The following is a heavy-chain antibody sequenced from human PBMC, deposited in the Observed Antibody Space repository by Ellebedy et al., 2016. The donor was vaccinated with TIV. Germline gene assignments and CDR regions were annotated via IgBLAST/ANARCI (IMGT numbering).Heavy chain of an antibody. CDR3: TSSPNGFNFDY. J-gene: IGHJ4*02. CDR2: IYPGDSDT. Sequence: GESLKISCKSSGYSFTSYWIGWVRQMAGKGLEWMGIIYPGDSDTRYSPSFQGQVTISVDKSISTAYLQWSSLKASDTAMYYCTSSPNGFNFDYWGQGSLVTVSS. D-gene: IGHD2-8*01. CDR1: GYSFTSYW. V-gene: IGHV5-51*01.